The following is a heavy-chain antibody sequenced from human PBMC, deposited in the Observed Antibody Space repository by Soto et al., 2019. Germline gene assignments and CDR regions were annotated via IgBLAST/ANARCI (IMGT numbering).Heavy chain of an antibody. D-gene: IGHD3-3*01. Sequence: ASVKISCKASGYNLITHYMHWVRQAPGQGPEWMGVINPSTGDTSYAQKFQGRVTMARDTYTSTVYMELSNLRYDDTAVYFCARDFGEVSTTWVGYLEFWGEGTPVTVSS. CDR3: ARDFGEVSTTWVGYLEF. V-gene: IGHV1-46*01. J-gene: IGHJ4*02. CDR2: INPSTGDT. CDR1: GYNLITHY.